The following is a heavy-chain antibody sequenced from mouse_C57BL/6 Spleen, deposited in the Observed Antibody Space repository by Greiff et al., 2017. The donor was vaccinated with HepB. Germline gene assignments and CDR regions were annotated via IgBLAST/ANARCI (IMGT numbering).Heavy chain of an antibody. CDR3: ASVDYDYPYAMDY. D-gene: IGHD2-4*01. J-gene: IGHJ4*01. CDR1: GYTFTSYW. Sequence: QVQLQQSGAELVKPGASVKMSCKASGYTFTSYWITWVKQRPGQGLEWIGDIYPGSGSTNYNEKFKSKATLTVDTSSSTAYMQLSSLTSEDSAVYYCASVDYDYPYAMDYWGQGTSVTVSA. CDR2: IYPGSGST. V-gene: IGHV1-55*01.